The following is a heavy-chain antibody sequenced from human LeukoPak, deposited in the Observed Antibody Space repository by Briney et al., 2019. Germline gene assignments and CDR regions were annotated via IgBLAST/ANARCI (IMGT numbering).Heavy chain of an antibody. CDR3: AREKSVVRGVITKYNWFDP. V-gene: IGHV1-3*01. J-gene: IGHJ5*02. D-gene: IGHD3-10*01. CDR2: INAGNGNT. Sequence: ASVKVSCKASGYTFTSYAMHWVRQAPGQRLEWMGRINAGNGNTKYSQKFQGRVTITRDTSASTAYMELSSLRSEDTAVYYCAREKSVVRGVITKYNWFDPWGQGTLVTVSS. CDR1: GYTFTSYA.